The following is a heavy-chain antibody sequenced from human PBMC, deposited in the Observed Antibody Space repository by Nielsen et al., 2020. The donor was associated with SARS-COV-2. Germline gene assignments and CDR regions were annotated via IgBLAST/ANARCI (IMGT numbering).Heavy chain of an antibody. Sequence: GGSLRLSCAASGFTFSSYDMHWVRQAPGKGLEWVAVISYDGSNKYYADSVKGRFTISRDNSKNTLYLQMNSLRAEDTAVYYCARVDGILGWFDPWGQGTLVTVSS. D-gene: IGHD3-16*01. CDR1: GFTFSSYD. J-gene: IGHJ5*02. CDR2: ISYDGSNK. V-gene: IGHV3-30*03. CDR3: ARVDGILGWFDP.